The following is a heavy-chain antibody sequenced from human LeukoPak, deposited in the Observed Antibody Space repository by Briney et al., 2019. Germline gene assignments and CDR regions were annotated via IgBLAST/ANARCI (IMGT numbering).Heavy chain of an antibody. D-gene: IGHD3-9*01. V-gene: IGHV1-69*05. CDR1: GGTFSSYA. J-gene: IGHJ4*02. CDR3: ASDGYDILTGYDY. Sequence: SVKVSCKASGGTFSSYAISWVRQAPGQGLEWMGGIIPIFGTANYAQKFQGRVTITTDESTSTAYMELSSLRSEDTAVYYCASDGYDILTGYDYWGQGTLVTVSS. CDR2: IIPIFGTA.